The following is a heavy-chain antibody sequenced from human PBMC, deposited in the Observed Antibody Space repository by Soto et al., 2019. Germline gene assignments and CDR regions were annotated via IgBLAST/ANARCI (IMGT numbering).Heavy chain of an antibody. J-gene: IGHJ6*02. D-gene: IGHD3-10*01. CDR2: ISYDGSNK. CDR1: GFTFSNYG. V-gene: IGHV3-30*18. Sequence: QVQLVESGGGAVQPGRSLRLSCAASGFTFSNYGMHWVRQAPGKGLEWVAFISYDGSNKDYAGSVKGRFTIFRDNLKNTVSVQMNVMRGDAPAVYYCAKDRGFGPRNDLDVGGQGTTFTVSS. CDR3: AKDRGFGPRNDLDV.